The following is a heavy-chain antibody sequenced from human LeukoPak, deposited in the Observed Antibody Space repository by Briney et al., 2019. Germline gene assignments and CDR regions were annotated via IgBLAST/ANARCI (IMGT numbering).Heavy chain of an antibody. V-gene: IGHV1-69*04. CDR3: ARDEVDHYFDY. D-gene: IGHD2-15*01. Sequence: GASVKVSCKASGGTFSSYAISWVRQAPGQGLEWMGRIIPILGMANYAQKFQGRVTITADKSTSTAYMELSSLRSEDTAVYYCARDEVDHYFDYWGQGTLVTVSS. CDR2: IIPILGMA. J-gene: IGHJ4*02. CDR1: GGTFSSYA.